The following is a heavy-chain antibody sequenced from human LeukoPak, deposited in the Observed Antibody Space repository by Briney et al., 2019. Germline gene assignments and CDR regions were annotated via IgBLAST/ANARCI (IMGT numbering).Heavy chain of an antibody. CDR3: ARLLLGIAVAGNDY. J-gene: IGHJ4*02. Sequence: ASVKVSCKASAYTFTGYYMHWVRQAPGQGLERMGRINPNSGGTNYAQKFQGRVTMTRDTSISTAYMELSRLRSDDTAVYYCARLLLGIAVAGNDYWGQGTLVTVSS. CDR2: INPNSGGT. D-gene: IGHD6-19*01. V-gene: IGHV1-2*06. CDR1: AYTFTGYY.